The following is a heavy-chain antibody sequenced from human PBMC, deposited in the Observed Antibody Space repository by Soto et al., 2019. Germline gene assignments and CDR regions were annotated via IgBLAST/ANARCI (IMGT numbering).Heavy chain of an antibody. CDR3: ARVVIAAAGWWFDP. D-gene: IGHD6-13*01. CDR1: VGSISDYY. V-gene: IGHV4-59*12. Sequence: PSEALSLTCTVSVGSISDYYWSWIRQTPGKGLEWIGSIYYTGTTSYNPSLKSRVTISVDTSRNQFSLQLNSVTPQDTAVYYCARVVIAAAGWWFDPWGQGTLVTVSS. CDR2: IYYTGTT. J-gene: IGHJ5*02.